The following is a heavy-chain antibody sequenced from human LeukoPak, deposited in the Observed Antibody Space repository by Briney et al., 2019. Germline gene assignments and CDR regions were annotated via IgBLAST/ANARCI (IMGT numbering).Heavy chain of an antibody. V-gene: IGHV4-61*01. CDR2: IFYSGNT. D-gene: IGHD4/OR15-4a*01. J-gene: IGHJ5*02. CDR3: ARYKIDYILSTDWFDP. CDR1: GGSISSGSYY. Sequence: SQTLSLTCTVSGGSISSGSYYWSWIRQPPGKGLEWIGHIFYSGNTDCNPSLKSRVTISVDTSKNQLSLKLRSVTAADTAVYYCARYKIDYILSTDWFDPWGQGALVTVSS.